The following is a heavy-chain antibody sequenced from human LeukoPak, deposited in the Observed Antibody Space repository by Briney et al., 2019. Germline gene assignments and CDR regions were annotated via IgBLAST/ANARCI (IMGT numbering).Heavy chain of an antibody. CDR2: INAGNGNI. CDR3: VRGAPIRVTGAATFDP. D-gene: IGHD6-19*01. Sequence: ASVKVSCKTAGYTFTTYAIHWVRQAPGQRLEWMGWINAGNGNIKYSQKFQGRVTITRDTSASTAYMELSSLRSEDTAVYYCVRGAPIRVTGAATFDPWGQGTLVTVSS. V-gene: IGHV1-3*01. CDR1: GYTFTTYA. J-gene: IGHJ5*02.